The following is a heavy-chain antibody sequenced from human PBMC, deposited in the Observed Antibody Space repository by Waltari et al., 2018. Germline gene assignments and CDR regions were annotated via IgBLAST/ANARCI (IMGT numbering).Heavy chain of an antibody. CDR1: GGSISSSSYY. CDR3: ARVLTGYCTNGVCYRRGGWFDP. D-gene: IGHD2-8*01. CDR2: IYYSGST. V-gene: IGHV4-39*07. Sequence: QLQLQESGPGLVKPSETLSLTCTVSGGSISSSSYYWGWIRQPPGKGLEWIGSIYYSGSTYYNPSLKSRVTISVDTSKNQFSLKLSSVTAADTAVYYCARVLTGYCTNGVCYRRGGWFDPWGQGTLVTVSS. J-gene: IGHJ5*02.